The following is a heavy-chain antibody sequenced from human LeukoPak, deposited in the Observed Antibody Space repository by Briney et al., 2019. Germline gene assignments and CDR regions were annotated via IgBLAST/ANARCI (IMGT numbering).Heavy chain of an antibody. V-gene: IGHV4-4*02. CDR1: GGSISSSKW. CDR3: ALGAGAGSSSDWFGP. D-gene: IGHD3-10*01. Sequence: SGTLSLTCAVSGGSISSSKWWSWVRQSPAKGLEWIGEISLGGSANYNPSLRSRVTISLDNSKTQFSLRLTFVTAADTAVYYRALGAGAGSSSDWFGPWGQGTLVTVSS. J-gene: IGHJ5*02. CDR2: ISLGGSA.